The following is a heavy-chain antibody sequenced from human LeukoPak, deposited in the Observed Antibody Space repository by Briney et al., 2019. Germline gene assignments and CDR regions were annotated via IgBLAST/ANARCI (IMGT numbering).Heavy chain of an antibody. D-gene: IGHD2-21*02. V-gene: IGHV3-48*04. Sequence: GGSLRLSCAASGFTFSNYWMHWARQAPGKGLEWVSYISTSGNTIYYADSVKGRFTISRDNAKNSLYLQMNSLRAEDTAVYYCAGDYCGGDCSPSWGQGTLVTVSS. J-gene: IGHJ5*02. CDR2: ISTSGNTI. CDR3: AGDYCGGDCSPS. CDR1: GFTFSNYW.